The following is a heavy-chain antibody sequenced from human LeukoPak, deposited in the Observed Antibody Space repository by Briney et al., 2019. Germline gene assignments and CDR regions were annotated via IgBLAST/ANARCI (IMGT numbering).Heavy chain of an antibody. CDR1: GFTFSSYE. Sequence: GGSLRLSCAASGFTFSSYEMNWVRQAPGKGLEWVSYISSSGSTIYYADSVKGRFTISRDNARNSLSLQMNNLRAEDTAVYYCARDYTGGWNDYWGQGTLVTVSS. CDR3: ARDYTGGWNDY. CDR2: ISSSGSTI. D-gene: IGHD7-27*01. V-gene: IGHV3-48*03. J-gene: IGHJ4*02.